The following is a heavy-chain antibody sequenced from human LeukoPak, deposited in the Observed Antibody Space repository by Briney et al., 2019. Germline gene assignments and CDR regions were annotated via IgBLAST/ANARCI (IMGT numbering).Heavy chain of an antibody. CDR1: GFTFSSYA. Sequence: GGSLRLSCAASGFTFSSYAMSWVRQAPGKGLEWVSAISGSGGSTYYADSVKGRLTISRDNSKNTLYLQMNSLRAEDTAVYYCAKDEDYGDSWGYWGQGTLVTVSS. CDR2: ISGSGGST. V-gene: IGHV3-23*01. J-gene: IGHJ4*02. D-gene: IGHD4-17*01. CDR3: AKDEDYGDSWGY.